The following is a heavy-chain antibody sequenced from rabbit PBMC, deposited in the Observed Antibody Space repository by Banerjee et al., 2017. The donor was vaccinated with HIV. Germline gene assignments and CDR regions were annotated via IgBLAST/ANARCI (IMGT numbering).Heavy chain of an antibody. CDR2: IYTGSSGST. D-gene: IGHD6-1*01. CDR3: ARGSDCTYATGAFDP. J-gene: IGHJ2*01. V-gene: IGHV1S40*01. Sequence: QSLEESGGDLVKPGASLTLTCTASGFSFSSNYYMCWVRQAPGKGLEWIACIYTGSSGSTWYASWAKGRFTISKTSSTTVTLQMTSLTAADTATYFCARGSDCTYATGAFDPWGPGTLVTVS. CDR1: GFSFSSNYY.